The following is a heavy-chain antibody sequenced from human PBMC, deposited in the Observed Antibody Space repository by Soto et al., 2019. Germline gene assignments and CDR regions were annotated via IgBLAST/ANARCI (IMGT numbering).Heavy chain of an antibody. Sequence: QVQLVESGGGVVQPGRSLRLSCAASGFTFSSYGMHWVRQAPGKGLEWVAVIWYDGSNKYYADSVKGRFTISRDNSKYTRYLQMNSRRAEDTAVYYCEGVGANTDVFDYWGQGTLVTVSS. CDR3: EGVGANTDVFDY. CDR2: IWYDGSNK. CDR1: GFTFSSYG. D-gene: IGHD1-26*01. J-gene: IGHJ4*02. V-gene: IGHV3-33*01.